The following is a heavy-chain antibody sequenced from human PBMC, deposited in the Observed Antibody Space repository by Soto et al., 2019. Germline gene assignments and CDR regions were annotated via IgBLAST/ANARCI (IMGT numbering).Heavy chain of an antibody. CDR2: IYPADSDT. D-gene: IGHD1-26*01. V-gene: IGHV5-51*01. CDR1: GYSFTSYW. Sequence: PGESLKISCKGSGYSFTSYWIGWVRQMPGKGLEWMGIIYPADSDTRYSPSFQGQVTISVDKSISTASLQWSSLKASDTAMYYCGLGSYLDYFDHWGQGTLVTVSS. CDR3: GLGSYLDYFDH. J-gene: IGHJ4*02.